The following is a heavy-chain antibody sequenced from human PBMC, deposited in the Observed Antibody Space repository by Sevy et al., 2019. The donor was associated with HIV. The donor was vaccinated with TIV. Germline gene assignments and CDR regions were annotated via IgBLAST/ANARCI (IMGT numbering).Heavy chain of an antibody. J-gene: IGHJ4*02. CDR3: ARDSRRGPYSSSWYDY. D-gene: IGHD6-13*01. Sequence: ASVKVSCKVSGGTFSSYAISWVRQAPGQGLEWMGGIIPIFGTANYAQKFQGRVTITADESTSTAYMELSSLRSEDTAVYYCARDSRRGPYSSSWYDYWGQGTLVTVSS. CDR1: GGTFSSYA. V-gene: IGHV1-69*13. CDR2: IIPIFGTA.